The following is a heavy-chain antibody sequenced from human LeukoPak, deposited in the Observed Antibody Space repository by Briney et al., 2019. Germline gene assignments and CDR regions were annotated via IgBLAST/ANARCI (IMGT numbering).Heavy chain of an antibody. Sequence: PGRSLRLSCAASGFTFSSYGMHWVRQAPGKGLKWVAVIWYDGSNKYYADSVKGRFTISRDNAKNSVYLQMNSLRAEDTAVYYCVRDETVTTLVRYYYYGMDVWGQGTTVTVSS. V-gene: IGHV3-33*01. CDR1: GFTFSSYG. J-gene: IGHJ6*02. CDR3: VRDETVTTLVRYYYYGMDV. CDR2: IWYDGSNK. D-gene: IGHD4-23*01.